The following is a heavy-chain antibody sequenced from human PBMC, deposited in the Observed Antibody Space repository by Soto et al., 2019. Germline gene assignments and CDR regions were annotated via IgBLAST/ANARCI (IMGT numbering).Heavy chain of an antibody. J-gene: IGHJ4*02. CDR3: AKPRGYCSSTSCYWGY. CDR2: ISGSGGST. Sequence: EVQLLESGGGLVQPGGSLRLSCAASGFTFSSYAMSWVRQAPGKGLEWVSAISGSGGSTYYADSVKGRFTISRDNSKNTLYLQMNSLRAEDTAVYYCAKPRGYCSSTSCYWGYWGQGTLVTVSS. CDR1: GFTFSSYA. D-gene: IGHD2-2*01. V-gene: IGHV3-23*01.